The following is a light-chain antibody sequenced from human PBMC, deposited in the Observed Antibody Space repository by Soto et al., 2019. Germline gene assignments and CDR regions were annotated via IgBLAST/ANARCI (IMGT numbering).Light chain of an antibody. CDR3: QQRSNWAT. J-gene: IGKJ3*01. V-gene: IGKV3-11*01. CDR2: DAS. Sequence: EIVLTQSPATLCLSPGKRATLSFRASQSVSRNLAWYQQKPGKAPRLLIYDASNRATGIPARLSGSGSVTDFTLTIRSLEPEDFAVYYCQQRSNWATFGPGTKVDIK. CDR1: QSVSRN.